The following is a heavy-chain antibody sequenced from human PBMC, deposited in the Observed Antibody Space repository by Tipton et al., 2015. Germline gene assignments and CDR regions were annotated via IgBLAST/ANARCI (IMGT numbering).Heavy chain of an antibody. CDR2: IYYSGHT. CDR3: AREVWYYDSSGYDY. D-gene: IGHD3-22*01. CDR1: GGSVSSGSYF. V-gene: IGHV4-61*01. J-gene: IGHJ4*02. Sequence: TLSLTCTVSGGSVSSGSYFWTWIRQPPGKGLEWIGYIYYSGHTKYNPSLKSRVTISVDTSKNQFSLHLSSVTAADTAVYYCAREVWYYDSSGYDYWGQGTLVTVSS.